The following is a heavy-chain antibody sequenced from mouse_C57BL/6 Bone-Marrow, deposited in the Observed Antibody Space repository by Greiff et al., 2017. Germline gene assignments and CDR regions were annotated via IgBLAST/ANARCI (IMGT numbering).Heavy chain of an antibody. CDR3: ARLPFIDTVVPYWYFDV. J-gene: IGHJ1*03. CDR2: ISNLAYSI. CDR1: GFTFSDYG. Sequence: EVKVVESGGGLVQPGGSLKLSCAASGFTFSDYGMAWVRQAPRKGPEWVAFISNLAYSIYYAPTVTGRFTISRENAKNTLYLEMSSLRSEDTAIYYCARLPFIDTVVPYWYFDVWGTGTTVTVSS. D-gene: IGHD1-1*01. V-gene: IGHV5-15*01.